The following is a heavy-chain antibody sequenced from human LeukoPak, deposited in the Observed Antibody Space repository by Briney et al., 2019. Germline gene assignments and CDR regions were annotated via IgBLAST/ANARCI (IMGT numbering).Heavy chain of an antibody. CDR2: IYHSGST. CDR3: RVATVLSYYMDV. V-gene: IGHV4-4*02. CDR1: GGSISSSNW. Sequence: SETLSLTCAVSGGSISSSNWWSWVRQPPGKGLEWIGEIYHSGSTYYNPSLKSRVTISVDTSKNQFSLKLSSVTAADTAVYYCRVATVLSYYMDVWGKGTTVTVSS. J-gene: IGHJ6*03. D-gene: IGHD5-12*01.